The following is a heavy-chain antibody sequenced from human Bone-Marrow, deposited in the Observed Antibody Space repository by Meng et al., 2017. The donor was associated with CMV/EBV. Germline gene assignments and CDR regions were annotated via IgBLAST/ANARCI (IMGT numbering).Heavy chain of an antibody. CDR1: GGSFSGYY. V-gene: IGHV4-34*01. J-gene: IGHJ4*02. Sequence: SETLSLTCAVYGGSFSGYYWSWIRQPPGKGLEWIGSIYYSGSTYYNPSLKSRVTISVDTSKNQFSLKLSSVTAADTAVYYCARGGQLANYWGQGTLVTVSS. D-gene: IGHD6-13*01. CDR2: IYYSGST. CDR3: ARGGQLANY.